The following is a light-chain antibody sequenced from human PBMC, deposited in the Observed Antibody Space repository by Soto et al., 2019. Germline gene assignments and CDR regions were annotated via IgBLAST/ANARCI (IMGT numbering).Light chain of an antibody. V-gene: IGLV2-14*03. CDR3: SSYTTSNTRQIV. CDR1: SSDVGGYNY. J-gene: IGLJ1*01. Sequence: QSALTQPASVSGSPGQSITISCTGTSSDVGGYNYVSWYQHHPGKAPKLMIFDVSNRPSGVSNRFSGSKSGNTASLTISLLQPEDEAGYYCSSYTTSNTRQIVFGTGTKVTVL. CDR2: DVS.